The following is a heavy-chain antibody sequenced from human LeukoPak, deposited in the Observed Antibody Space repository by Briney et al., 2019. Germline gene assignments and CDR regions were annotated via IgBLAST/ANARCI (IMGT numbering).Heavy chain of an antibody. CDR2: INTGNGNT. CDR3: AREQGNYGNYYYMDV. J-gene: IGHJ6*03. V-gene: IGHV1-3*03. Sequence: ASVKVSCKASGYTFTSYAMHWVRQAPGQRLEWMGWINTGNGNTKYSHEFQGRVTITRDTSASTAYMELSSLRSGDMAVYYCAREQGNYGNYYYMDVWGKGTTVTVSS. CDR1: GYTFTSYA. D-gene: IGHD1-7*01.